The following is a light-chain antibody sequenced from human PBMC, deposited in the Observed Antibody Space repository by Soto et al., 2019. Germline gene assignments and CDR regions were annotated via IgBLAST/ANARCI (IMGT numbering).Light chain of an antibody. V-gene: IGLV2-14*03. CDR2: EVS. J-gene: IGLJ1*01. CDR3: ASYTTTSTRV. CDR1: SSEVGAYDY. Sequence: QSVLTQPASVSGSPGQSIPISCTGTSSEVGAYDYVSWYQQHPDKAPKLMIYEVSNRPSGVSDRFSGSKSVNTATLTISGLQAEDEADYYCASYTTTSTRVFGTGTKVTVL.